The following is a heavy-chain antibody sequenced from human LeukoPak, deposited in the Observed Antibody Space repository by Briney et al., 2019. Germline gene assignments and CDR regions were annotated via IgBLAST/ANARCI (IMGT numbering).Heavy chain of an antibody. CDR1: GFTFSSYS. CDR2: ISSSRSYI. D-gene: IGHD2-8*01. V-gene: IGHV3-21*01. CDR3: ARFGRMRGWFDP. J-gene: IGHJ5*02. Sequence: KPGGSLRLSCAASGFTFSSYSMNWVHQAPGKGLEWVSSISSSRSYIYYADSVKGRFTISRDNAKNSLYLQMNSLRAEDTAVYYCARFGRMRGWFDPWGQGTLVTVSS.